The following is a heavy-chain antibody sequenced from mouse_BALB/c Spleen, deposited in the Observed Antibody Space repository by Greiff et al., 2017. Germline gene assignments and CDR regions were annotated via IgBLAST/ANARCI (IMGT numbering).Heavy chain of an antibody. J-gene: IGHJ4*01. CDR2: ISYSGST. Sequence: EVNLVESGPGLVKPSQSLSLTCTVTGYSITSDYAWNWIRQFPGNKLEWMGYISYSGSTSYNPSLKSRISITRDTSKNQFFLQLNSVTTEDTATYYCARVRGYYAMDYWGQGTSVTVSS. V-gene: IGHV3-2*02. CDR3: ARVRGYYAMDY. CDR1: GYSITSDYA.